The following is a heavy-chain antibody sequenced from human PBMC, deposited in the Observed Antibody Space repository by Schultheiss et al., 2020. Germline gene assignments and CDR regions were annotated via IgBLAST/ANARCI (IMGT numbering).Heavy chain of an antibody. J-gene: IGHJ3*01. D-gene: IGHD3/OR15-3a*01. V-gene: IGHV3-33*01. CDR1: GFTFSNYG. Sequence: GGSLRLSCAASGFTFSNYGMHWVRQAPGKGLERVALIWYDGTNKYYEDSVKGRVTISRDNSKSTLYLQLNSLRAEDTAMYYCAREGGLGGVVESDAWATFDLWGQGTMVTVSS. CDR3: AREGGLGGVVESDAWATFDL. CDR2: IWYDGTNK.